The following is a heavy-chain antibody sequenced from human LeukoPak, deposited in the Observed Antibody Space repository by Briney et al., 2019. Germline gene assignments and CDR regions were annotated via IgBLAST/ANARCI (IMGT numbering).Heavy chain of an antibody. CDR3: AKTAGTGWFDP. V-gene: IGHV1-69*04. CDR1: GGTYSRYA. CDR2: IIPILEIT. D-gene: IGHD6-19*01. J-gene: IGHJ5*02. Sequence: SVKVSCKASGGTYSRYAISWVRQAPGQGLEWMGRIIPILEITNYAQRFQGRVTITADKSTNTAYMELRSLRSEDTAMYYCAKTAGTGWFDPWGQGTLVIVSS.